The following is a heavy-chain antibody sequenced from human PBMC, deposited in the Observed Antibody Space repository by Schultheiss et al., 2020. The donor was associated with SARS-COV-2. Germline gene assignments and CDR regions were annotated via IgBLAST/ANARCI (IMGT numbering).Heavy chain of an antibody. CDR3: ASAYSSSSWYFDL. CDR1: SFSFSSYW. J-gene: IGHJ2*01. V-gene: IGHV5-51*01. D-gene: IGHD6-6*01. Sequence: GGSLRLSCKGSSFSFSSYWIAWVRQMPGKGLEWMGIIYPGDSDTRYSPSFQGQVTISADKSISTAYLQWSSLKASDTAMYYCASAYSSSSWYFDLWGRGTLVTVSS. CDR2: IYPGDSDT.